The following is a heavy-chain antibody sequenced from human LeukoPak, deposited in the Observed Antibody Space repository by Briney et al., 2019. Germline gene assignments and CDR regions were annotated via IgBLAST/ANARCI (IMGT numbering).Heavy chain of an antibody. CDR1: GFTFSTYT. CDR2: ISSSSNNI. V-gene: IGHV3-21*01. Sequence: PGGSLRLSCAASGFTFSTYTMNWVRQAPGKGLEWVSSISSSSNNINYADSVKRRFTISRDNAMNSVHLQMNSLRVEDTAVYYCARGYQRPDYWGQGTLITVSS. CDR3: ARGYQRPDY. J-gene: IGHJ4*02. D-gene: IGHD2-2*01.